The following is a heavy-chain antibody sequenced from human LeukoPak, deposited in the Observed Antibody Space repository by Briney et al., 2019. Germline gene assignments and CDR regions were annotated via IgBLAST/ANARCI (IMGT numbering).Heavy chain of an antibody. Sequence: SQTLSLTCTVSGGSISSGSYYWSWIRQSAGKGLEWIGRIYTSGSTNYNPSLKSRVTISVDTSKNQFSLKLSSVTAADTAVYYCARSGAGRWFGELLHYFDYWGQGTLVTVSS. D-gene: IGHD3-10*01. V-gene: IGHV4-61*02. CDR2: IYTSGST. CDR3: ARSGAGRWFGELLHYFDY. CDR1: GGSISSGSYY. J-gene: IGHJ4*02.